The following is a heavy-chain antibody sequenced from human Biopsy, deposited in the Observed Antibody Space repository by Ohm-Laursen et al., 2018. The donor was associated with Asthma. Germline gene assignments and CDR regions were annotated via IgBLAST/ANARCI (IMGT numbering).Heavy chain of an antibody. V-gene: IGHV4-31*03. CDR3: ARDLSGYCTSSACYGFDS. CDR2: INYSGST. Sequence: SQTLSLTCTVSGGSLSSGPYYWSWVRQHPGKGLEWIGYINYSGSTFYSPSLESRVTVSVDTSKNQFSLKLSSVTAADTAVYYCARDLSGYCTSSACYGFDSWSQGTLVTVSS. CDR1: GGSLSSGPYY. J-gene: IGHJ5*01. D-gene: IGHD2-8*01.